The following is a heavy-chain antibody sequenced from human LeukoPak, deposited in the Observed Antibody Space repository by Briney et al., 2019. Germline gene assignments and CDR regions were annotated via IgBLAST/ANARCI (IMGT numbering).Heavy chain of an antibody. CDR2: INSDGSGT. V-gene: IGHV3-74*01. Sequence: GGSLRLSCAGSGFTFSNYWIHWVRQAPGKGLEWVSRINSDGSGTSDADFVKGRFTISRDNSKNTLYLQMNSLRAEDTAMYYCARDRLTNDAFDIWGQGTMVTVSS. D-gene: IGHD2-8*01. CDR3: ARDRLTNDAFDI. CDR1: GFTFSNYW. J-gene: IGHJ3*02.